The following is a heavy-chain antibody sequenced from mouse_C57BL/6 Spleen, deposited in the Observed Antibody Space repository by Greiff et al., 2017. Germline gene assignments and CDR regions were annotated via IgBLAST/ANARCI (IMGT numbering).Heavy chain of an antibody. CDR2: ISYDGSN. D-gene: IGHD1-1*01. J-gene: IGHJ4*01. V-gene: IGHV3-6*01. CDR3: AFITTVVAPYAMDY. CDR1: GYSITSGYY. Sequence: EVQLQESGPGLVKPSQSLSLTCSVTGYSITSGYYWNWIRQFPGNKLEWMGYISYDGSNNYNPSLKNRISITRDTSKNQFFLKLNSVTTEDTATYFCAFITTVVAPYAMDYWGQGTSVTVAS.